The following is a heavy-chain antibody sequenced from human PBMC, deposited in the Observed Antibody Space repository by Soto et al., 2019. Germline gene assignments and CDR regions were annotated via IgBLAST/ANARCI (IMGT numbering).Heavy chain of an antibody. CDR1: GGTISRYS. J-gene: IGHJ6*02. CDR2: VIPIFGIP. Sequence: QVQLVQSGAEVKKPGSSVKVSCKASGGTISRYSITWVRQAPGHGLEWIGRVIPIFGIPTYAQKFQGRVTITADESTSTAYMELSSLRSDDTAVYYCAREDRDRETGLVPAAIGGMDVWGQGTTVTVSS. CDR3: AREDRDRETGLVPAAIGGMDV. V-gene: IGHV1-69*08. D-gene: IGHD2-2*01.